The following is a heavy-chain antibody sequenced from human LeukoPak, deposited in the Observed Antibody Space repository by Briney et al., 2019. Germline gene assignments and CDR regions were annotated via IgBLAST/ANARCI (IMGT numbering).Heavy chain of an antibody. CDR2: INTDGSST. V-gene: IGHV3-74*01. J-gene: IGHJ4*02. CDR3: AKEAPGPPVVVVPAPSR. Sequence: PGGSLRLSCAASGFTFSSYWMHWVRQVPGKGPVWVSHINTDGSSTTYADSVKGRFTISRDNSKNTLYLQMNSLRAEDTAVYYCAKEAPGPPVVVVPAPSRWGQGTLVTVSS. D-gene: IGHD2-2*01. CDR1: GFTFSSYW.